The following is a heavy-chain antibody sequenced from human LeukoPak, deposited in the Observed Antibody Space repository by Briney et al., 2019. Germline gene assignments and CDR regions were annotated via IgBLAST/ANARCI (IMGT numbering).Heavy chain of an antibody. V-gene: IGHV3-30*03. Sequence: PGGSLRLSCAASGFTFSSYGMHWVRQAPGKGLEWVAVISYDGSNKYYADSVKGRFTISRDNSKNTLYLQMNSLRAEDTAVYYCARDELPGSYFDYWGQGTLVTVSS. CDR1: GFTFSSYG. CDR2: ISYDGSNK. J-gene: IGHJ4*02. CDR3: ARDELPGSYFDY. D-gene: IGHD1-26*01.